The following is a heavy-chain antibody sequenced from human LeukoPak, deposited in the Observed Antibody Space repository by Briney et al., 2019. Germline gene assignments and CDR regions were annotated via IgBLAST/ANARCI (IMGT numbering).Heavy chain of an antibody. Sequence: SETLSLTCTVSGGSINTYFWSWIRQPPGKGLEWIGYIYYSGSTNYNPSLKSRVTISVDTSKNQFSLKLSSVTAADTAVYYCARGVTGGWYGDFQHWGQGTLVTVSS. J-gene: IGHJ1*01. CDR2: IYYSGST. CDR3: ARGVTGGWYGDFQH. CDR1: GGSINTYF. V-gene: IGHV4-59*01. D-gene: IGHD6-19*01.